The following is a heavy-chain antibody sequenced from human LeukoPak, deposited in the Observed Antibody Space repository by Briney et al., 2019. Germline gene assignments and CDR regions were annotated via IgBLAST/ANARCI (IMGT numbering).Heavy chain of an antibody. CDR3: ARDLRSYYYDSSGYSYYFDY. V-gene: IGHV4-4*07. Sequence: SETLSLTCTVSGGSISSYYWSWIRQPAGKGLEWIGGIYTSGSTNYNPSPKSRVTMSVDTSKNQFSLKLSSVTAADTAVYYCARDLRSYYYDSSGYSYYFDYWGQGTLVTVSS. D-gene: IGHD3-22*01. CDR1: GGSISSYY. CDR2: IYTSGST. J-gene: IGHJ4*02.